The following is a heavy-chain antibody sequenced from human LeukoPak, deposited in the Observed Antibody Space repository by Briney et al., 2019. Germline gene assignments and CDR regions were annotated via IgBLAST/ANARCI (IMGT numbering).Heavy chain of an antibody. J-gene: IGHJ1*01. CDR3: ARDYYDSSGYPPLNFQH. Sequence: ASVKVSCQAPGYSRINNGLNWVRQAPREGLEWIEWLSPYNGNTNFAQKLQGRVTMTTDTSTSTAYLELRSLRSDDTAVYYCARDYYDSSGYPPLNFQHWGQGTLVTVSS. V-gene: IGHV1-18*01. CDR2: LSPYNGNT. D-gene: IGHD3-22*01. CDR1: GYSRINNG.